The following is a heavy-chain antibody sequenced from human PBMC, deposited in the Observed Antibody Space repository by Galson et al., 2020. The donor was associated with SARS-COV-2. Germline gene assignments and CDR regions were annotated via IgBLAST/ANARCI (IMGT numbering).Heavy chain of an antibody. V-gene: IGHV4-59*01. CDR1: GGSISSYY. CDR3: ARDHYYGSGSYYTGYYYYGMDV. CDR2: IYYSGST. Sequence: ASETLSLTCTVSGGSISSYYWSWIRQPPGKGLEWIGYIYYSGSTNYNPSLKSRVTISVDTSKNQFSLKLSSVTAADTAVYYCARDHYYGSGSYYTGYYYYGMDVWGQGTTVTVSS. D-gene: IGHD3-10*01. J-gene: IGHJ6*02.